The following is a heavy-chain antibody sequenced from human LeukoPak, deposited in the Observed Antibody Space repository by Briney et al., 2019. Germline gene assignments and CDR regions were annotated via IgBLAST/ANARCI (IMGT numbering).Heavy chain of an antibody. J-gene: IGHJ4*02. Sequence: SETLSLTCTVSGGSISNYYWTWIRQPPGKGLEWIGYIYYSGSTNYNPSLKSRVTISVDTSKNQFSLKLSSVTAADTAMYYCARASNWNYALGYWGQGTLVTVSS. D-gene: IGHD1-7*01. CDR3: ARASNWNYALGY. V-gene: IGHV4-59*01. CDR2: IYYSGST. CDR1: GGSISNYY.